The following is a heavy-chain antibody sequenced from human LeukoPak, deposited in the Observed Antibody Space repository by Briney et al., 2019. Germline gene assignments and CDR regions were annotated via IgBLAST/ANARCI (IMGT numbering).Heavy chain of an antibody. J-gene: IGHJ4*02. V-gene: IGHV3-21*01. D-gene: IGHD3-10*01. CDR3: ARVWFGEFGYYFDY. CDR1: GFTFSSYS. Sequence: GGSLRLSCAASGFTFSSYSMNWARQAPGKGLEWVSSISSSSSYIYYADSVKGRFTISRDNAKNSLYLQMNSLRAEDTAVYYCARVWFGEFGYYFDYWGQGTLVTVSS. CDR2: ISSSSSYI.